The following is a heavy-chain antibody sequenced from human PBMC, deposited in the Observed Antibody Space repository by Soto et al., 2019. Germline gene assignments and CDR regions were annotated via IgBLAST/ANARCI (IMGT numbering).Heavy chain of an antibody. CDR1: GGSFSGYY. CDR2: INHSGST. D-gene: IGHD4-17*01. J-gene: IGHJ6*02. V-gene: IGHV4-34*01. Sequence: SETLSLTCAVYGGSFSGYYWSWIRQPPGKGLEWIGEINHSGSTNYNPSLKSRVTISVDTSKNQFSLKLSSVTAADTAVYYCARMTTVTHSDYYYYYGMDVWGQGTTVTVPS. CDR3: ARMTTVTHSDYYYYYGMDV.